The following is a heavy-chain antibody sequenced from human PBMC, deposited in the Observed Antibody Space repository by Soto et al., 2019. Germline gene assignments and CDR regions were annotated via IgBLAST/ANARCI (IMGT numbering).Heavy chain of an antibody. J-gene: IGHJ3*02. D-gene: IGHD3-3*01. CDR1: GGSVSRGSYY. CDR2: MYYSERT. V-gene: IGHV4-61*01. Sequence: PSETLSLTCPVSGGSVSRGSYYWSWIRQPPGKGLEWIGYMYYSERTNYNPSLQSRVTISLDTSKNQFSLKLSSVTAADTAVYFGARTRDFWSGNDAVDIWGQGTMVT. CDR3: ARTRDFWSGNDAVDI.